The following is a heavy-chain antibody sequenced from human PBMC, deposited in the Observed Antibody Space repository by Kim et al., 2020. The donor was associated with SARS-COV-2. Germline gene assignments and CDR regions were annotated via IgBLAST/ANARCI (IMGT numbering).Heavy chain of an antibody. Sequence: YYNPSLKSRVPISVDTSKNQFSLKLSSVTAADTAVYYCARFYDSSGYSDYWGQGTLVTVSS. D-gene: IGHD3-22*01. CDR3: ARFYDSSGYSDY. J-gene: IGHJ4*02. V-gene: IGHV4-39*01.